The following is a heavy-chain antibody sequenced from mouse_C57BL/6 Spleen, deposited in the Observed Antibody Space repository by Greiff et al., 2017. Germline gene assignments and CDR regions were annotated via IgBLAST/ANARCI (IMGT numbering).Heavy chain of an antibody. CDR1: GYTFTSYW. CDR2: IDPSDSET. V-gene: IGHV1-52*01. CDR3: ARSWIRRGYAMDY. Sequence: QVQLQQPGAELVRPGSSVKLSCKASGYTFTSYWMHWVKQRPIQGLEWIGNIDPSDSETHYNQKFKDKATLTVDKSSSTAYMQLSSLTSEDSAVYYGARSWIRRGYAMDYWGQGTSVTVSS. D-gene: IGHD2-2*01. J-gene: IGHJ4*01.